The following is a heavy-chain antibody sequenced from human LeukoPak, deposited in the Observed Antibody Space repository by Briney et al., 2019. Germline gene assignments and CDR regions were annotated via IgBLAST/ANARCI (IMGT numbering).Heavy chain of an antibody. V-gene: IGHV3-74*01. Sequence: GGSLRLSCAASGLTFSSYWMHWVRQGPGKGLVWVSRIKSDGTSTNYADSVKGRFTISRDNAKNTLYLQMNSLGVEDTAVYYCVRDHGDYYFDYWGQGTLVTVSS. CDR1: GLTFSSYW. CDR2: IKSDGTST. D-gene: IGHD4-17*01. CDR3: VRDHGDYYFDY. J-gene: IGHJ4*02.